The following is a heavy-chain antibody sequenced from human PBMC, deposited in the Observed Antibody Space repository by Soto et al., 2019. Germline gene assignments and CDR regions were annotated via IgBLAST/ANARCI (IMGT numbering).Heavy chain of an antibody. CDR2: IKQDGSEK. V-gene: IGHV3-7*01. Sequence: EVQLVESGGGLVQPGGSLRLSCAASGFTFSSYWMSWVRQAPGKGLEWVANIKQDGSEKYYVDSVKGRFTISRDNAKNSLYLRMNGLRAEDTAVYYCAREPAYYDFWSGYYPHDAFDIWGQGTMVTVSS. CDR3: AREPAYYDFWSGYYPHDAFDI. D-gene: IGHD3-3*01. CDR1: GFTFSSYW. J-gene: IGHJ3*02.